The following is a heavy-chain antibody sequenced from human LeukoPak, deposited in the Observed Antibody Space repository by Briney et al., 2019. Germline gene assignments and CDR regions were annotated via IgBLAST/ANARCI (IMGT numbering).Heavy chain of an antibody. Sequence: SETLSLTCTVSGGSISSSSYYWSWIRQPPGRGLEWIGHIYYTGSTNYNPSLKSRVTISVDTSKNQFSLKLSSVTAADTAVYYCARHEGGYNWNVASFDYWGQGTLVTVSS. D-gene: IGHD1-1*01. CDR1: GGSISSSSYY. CDR2: IYYTGST. V-gene: IGHV4-61*05. CDR3: ARHEGGYNWNVASFDY. J-gene: IGHJ4*02.